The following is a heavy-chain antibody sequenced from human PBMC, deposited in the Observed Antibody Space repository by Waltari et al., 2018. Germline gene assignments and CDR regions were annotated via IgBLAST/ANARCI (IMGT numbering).Heavy chain of an antibody. CDR2: INDAVTP. V-gene: IGHV3-23*01. Sequence: EVQLLESGGDLVQPGGSRRISCAAAGFTFSSYAMGWGRQAPGKRLEWVSVINDAVTPYYADSVKGRFTISRDNSKNTLYLQMNSLGPEVTAVYFCTKDRVVATVARSYDYWGQGTLVTVSS. D-gene: IGHD2-21*01. CDR1: GFTFSSYA. CDR3: TKDRVVATVARSYDY. J-gene: IGHJ4*02.